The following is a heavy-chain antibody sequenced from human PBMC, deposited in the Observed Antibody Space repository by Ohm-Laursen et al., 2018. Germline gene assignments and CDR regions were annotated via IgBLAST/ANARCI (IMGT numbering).Heavy chain of an antibody. Sequence: TLSLTCTVSGGSISSGGYYWSWIRQHPGKGLVWIGYIYYSGSTYYNLSLKSRITISVDTSKNQFSLKLSSVTAADTAVYYCARGTRNGGNFDYWGQGTLVTVSS. V-gene: IGHV4-31*03. CDR3: ARGTRNGGNFDY. J-gene: IGHJ4*02. D-gene: IGHD4-23*01. CDR2: IYYSGST. CDR1: GGSISSGGYY.